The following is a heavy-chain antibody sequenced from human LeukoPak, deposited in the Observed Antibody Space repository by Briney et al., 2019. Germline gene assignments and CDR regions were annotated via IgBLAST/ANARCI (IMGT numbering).Heavy chain of an antibody. CDR2: INPSGGST. D-gene: IGHD1-7*01. CDR1: GYTFTSYY. CDR3: ARDHPNWNYDY. V-gene: IGHV1-46*01. Sequence: ASVKVSCKASGYTFTSYYMHWVRQAPGQGLEWMGIINPSGGSTSYAQKFQGRVTMTRDTSISTAYMELSRLRSDDTAVYYCARDHPNWNYDYWGQGTLVTVSS. J-gene: IGHJ4*02.